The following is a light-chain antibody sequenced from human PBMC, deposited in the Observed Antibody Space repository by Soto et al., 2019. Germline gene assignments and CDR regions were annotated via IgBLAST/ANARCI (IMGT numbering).Light chain of an antibody. V-gene: IGKV1-5*01. CDR3: QHYNSYSEA. CDR1: QSMSGW. Sequence: DIQMTQSPSTLSASVGDRVTITCRAGQSMSGWLAWYQQKPGKAPKLLIYDASNLESGVPSRFGGSGSGTEFTLTTSSLQPDDFATYYCQHYNSYSEAFGQGTKVDI. CDR2: DAS. J-gene: IGKJ1*01.